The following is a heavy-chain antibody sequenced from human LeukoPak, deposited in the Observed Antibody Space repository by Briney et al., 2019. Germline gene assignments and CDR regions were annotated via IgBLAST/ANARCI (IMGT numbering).Heavy chain of an antibody. J-gene: IGHJ4*02. CDR1: GGSISTYY. V-gene: IGHV4-4*07. D-gene: IGHD3-10*01. CDR2: IYKTGST. CDR3: ARDLDYSGSRSYLDF. Sequence: SETLSLTCTVSGGSISTYYWSWIRQPAGKGLEWIGRIYKTGSTDYNSSLKSRATMSVDTSKNQFSLKLSSVTAADTAVYYCARDLDYSGSRSYLDFWGQGTLVTVSS.